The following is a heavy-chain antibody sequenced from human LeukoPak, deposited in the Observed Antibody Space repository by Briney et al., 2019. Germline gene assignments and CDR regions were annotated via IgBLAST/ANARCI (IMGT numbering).Heavy chain of an antibody. CDR2: IYSGGST. CDR3: AREATTVITGYFDY. J-gene: IGHJ4*02. Sequence: PGGSLRLSCAASGFTVSSNYMSWARQAPGKGLEWVSVIYSGGSTYYADSVKGRFTISRDNSKNTLYLQMNSLRAEDTAVYYCAREATTVITGYFDYWGQGTLVTVSS. CDR1: GFTVSSNY. V-gene: IGHV3-66*01. D-gene: IGHD4-17*01.